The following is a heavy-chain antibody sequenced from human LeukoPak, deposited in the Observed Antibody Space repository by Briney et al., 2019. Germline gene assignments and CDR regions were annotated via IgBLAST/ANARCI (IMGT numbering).Heavy chain of an antibody. CDR3: ARDGEMATISHYYYYMDV. Sequence: SVKVSCKASGGTFSSYAITWVRQPPGQGLEWMGGIIPIFGSANYAQKFQGRLTITTDKSTSTAYMELSSLRSEDTAVYYCARDGEMATISHYYYYMDVWGKGTTVTVSS. D-gene: IGHD5-24*01. CDR1: GGTFSSYA. V-gene: IGHV1-69*05. J-gene: IGHJ6*03. CDR2: IIPIFGSA.